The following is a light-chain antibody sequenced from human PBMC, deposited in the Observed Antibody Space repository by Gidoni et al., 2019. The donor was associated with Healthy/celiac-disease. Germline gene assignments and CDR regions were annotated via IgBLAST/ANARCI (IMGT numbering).Light chain of an antibody. Sequence: EIVLTQSPATLSLSPGERATLSCRASQSVSSYLAWYQQKPGQAPRLLIYDASNRATGIPARFSGSGSGTDFTLTISSLEPEDFAVYYCQQRSNWPLQGFTFGPGTKVEIK. CDR2: DAS. CDR1: QSVSSY. V-gene: IGKV3-11*01. J-gene: IGKJ3*01. CDR3: QQRSNWPLQGFT.